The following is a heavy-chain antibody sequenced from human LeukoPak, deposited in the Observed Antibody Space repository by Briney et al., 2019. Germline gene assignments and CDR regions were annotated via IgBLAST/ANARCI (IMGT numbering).Heavy chain of an antibody. CDR3: ARVQYYYDSSGYYD. V-gene: IGHV7-4-1*02. CDR2: INTNTGNP. J-gene: IGHJ4*02. Sequence: GASVKVSCKASGYTFTSYAMNWVRQAPGQGLEWMGWINTNTGNPTYAQGFTGRFVFSLDTSVSTAYLQISGLKAEDTAVYYCARVQYYYDSSGYYDWGQGTLVTVSS. D-gene: IGHD3-22*01. CDR1: GYTFTSYA.